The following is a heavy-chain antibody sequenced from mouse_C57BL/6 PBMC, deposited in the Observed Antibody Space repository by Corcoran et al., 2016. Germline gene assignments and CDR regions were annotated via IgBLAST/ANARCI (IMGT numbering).Heavy chain of an antibody. D-gene: IGHD3-3*01. Sequence: QIQLVQSGPELKKPGETVKISCKASGYTFTTYGMSWVKQAPGKGLKWMGWINTYSGVPTYADDFKGRFAFSLETSASTAYLQINNLKNEDTATYFCARGDCKGAMDYWGQGTSVTVSS. CDR1: GYTFTTYG. V-gene: IGHV9-3*01. CDR3: ARGDCKGAMDY. J-gene: IGHJ4*01. CDR2: INTYSGVP.